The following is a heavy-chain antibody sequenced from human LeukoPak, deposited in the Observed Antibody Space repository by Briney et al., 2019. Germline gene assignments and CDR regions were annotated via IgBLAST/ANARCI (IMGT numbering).Heavy chain of an antibody. V-gene: IGHV1-69*01. J-gene: IGHJ4*02. CDR3: AREYFGSYYVSNYFDY. CDR2: IIPIFGTA. D-gene: IGHD1-26*01. CDR1: GGTFSSYA. Sequence: GSSVKVSCKASGGTFSSYAISGVRQAPGQGLEWMGGIIPIFGTANYAQKFQGRVTITADESTSTAYMELSSLRSEDTAVYYCAREYFGSYYVSNYFDYWGQGTLVTVSS.